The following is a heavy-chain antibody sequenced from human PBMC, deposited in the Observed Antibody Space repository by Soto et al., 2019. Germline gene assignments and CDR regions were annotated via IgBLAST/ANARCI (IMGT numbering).Heavy chain of an antibody. CDR2: IYYAGSS. J-gene: IGHJ4*02. V-gene: IGHV4-31*03. Sequence: PSETLSLTCSVSGDSISRNVYYWTWIRQHPGKCLEWIGHIYYAGSSYYNPSLKSRVTISLDTSKHQFSLKLSSVTAADTAVYFCARGLTTLYYFDSWGQGTLVTVSS. D-gene: IGHD3-16*01. CDR3: ARGLTTLYYFDS. CDR1: GDSISRNVYY.